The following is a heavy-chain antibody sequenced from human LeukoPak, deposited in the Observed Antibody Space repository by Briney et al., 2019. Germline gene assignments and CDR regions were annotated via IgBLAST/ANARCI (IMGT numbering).Heavy chain of an antibody. V-gene: IGHV4-39*07. Sequence: SETLSLTCTVSGGSISSRTYYWGWIRQPPGKGLEWIGTIYYSGTPYYNPSLKSRVTISLDTSKNQFSLKLSSVTAADTAIYYCARDLASCAGDCYSDGFDYWGQGTLVTVSS. D-gene: IGHD2-21*02. CDR3: ARDLASCAGDCYSDGFDY. CDR1: GGSISSRTYY. CDR2: IYYSGTP. J-gene: IGHJ4*02.